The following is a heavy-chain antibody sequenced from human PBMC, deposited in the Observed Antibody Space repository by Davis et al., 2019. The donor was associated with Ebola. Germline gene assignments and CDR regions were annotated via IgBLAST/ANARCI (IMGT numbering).Heavy chain of an antibody. J-gene: IGHJ4*02. CDR3: ARVVVTAIGPLDY. Sequence: SVKVSCKASGGTFSSYAISWVRQAPGQGLEWMGGIIPIFGTANYAQKFQGRVTITADESTSTAYMELSSLRSEDTAVYYCARVVVTAIGPLDYWGQGTLVTVSS. CDR2: IIPIFGTA. D-gene: IGHD2-21*02. V-gene: IGHV1-69*13. CDR1: GGTFSSYA.